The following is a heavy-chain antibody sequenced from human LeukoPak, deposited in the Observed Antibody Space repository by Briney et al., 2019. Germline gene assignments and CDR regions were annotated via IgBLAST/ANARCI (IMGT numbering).Heavy chain of an antibody. CDR3: ARESPYYYGSGSYLSSWFDP. CDR1: GVSINSHY. D-gene: IGHD3-10*01. J-gene: IGHJ5*02. V-gene: IGHV4-59*11. CDR2: IYGSGRT. Sequence: SETLSLTCTVSGVSINSHYLNWIRQPPGKGLKWIGYIYGSGRTNYNPSLKSRVTISVDTSKSQFSLKLSSVTAADTAVYYCARESPYYYGSGSYLSSWFDPWGQGTLVTVSS.